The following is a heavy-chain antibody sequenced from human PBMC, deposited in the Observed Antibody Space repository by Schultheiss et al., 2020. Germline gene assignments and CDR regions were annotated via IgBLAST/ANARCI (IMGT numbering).Heavy chain of an antibody. CDR2: IYYSGST. J-gene: IGHJ6*02. Sequence: SETLSLTCTVSGGSISSSSYYWGWIRQPPGKGLEWIGSIYYSGSTYYNPSLKSRATISVDTSKNQFSLKLSSVTAADTAVYYCARGNPIPAATYPYGMDVWGQGTTVTVSS. V-gene: IGHV4-39*07. CDR3: ARGNPIPAATYPYGMDV. D-gene: IGHD2-2*01. CDR1: GGSISSSSYY.